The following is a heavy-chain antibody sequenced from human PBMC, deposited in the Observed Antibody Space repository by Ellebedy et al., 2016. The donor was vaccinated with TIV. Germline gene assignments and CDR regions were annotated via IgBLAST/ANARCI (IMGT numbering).Heavy chain of an antibody. CDR2: IKHDGSEK. CDR3: ARQIYPYDNSGPFVS. D-gene: IGHD3-22*01. J-gene: IGHJ4*02. CDR1: GFTFSNYW. Sequence: GGSLRLSCAASGFTFSNYWMSWVRQAPGKGLEWVANIKHDGSEKYYVDSVKGRFTVSRDNANISLYLQRNSLRAEDTAVYYCARQIYPYDNSGPFVSWGQGTLVTVSS. V-gene: IGHV3-7*03.